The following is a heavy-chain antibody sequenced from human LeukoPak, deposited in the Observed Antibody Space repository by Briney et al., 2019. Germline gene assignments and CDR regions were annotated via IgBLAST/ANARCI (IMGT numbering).Heavy chain of an antibody. V-gene: IGHV1-69*04. J-gene: IGHJ6*02. Sequence: GASVKVSCKASGGTFSSYTISWVRQAPGQGLEWMGRIIPILGIANYAQKFQGRVTITADKSTSTAYMELSSLRSEDTAVYYCARDSSLDFWSGLRRYYYYYGMDVWGQGTTVTVSS. CDR2: IIPILGIA. CDR1: GGTFSSYT. D-gene: IGHD3-3*01. CDR3: ARDSSLDFWSGLRRYYYYYGMDV.